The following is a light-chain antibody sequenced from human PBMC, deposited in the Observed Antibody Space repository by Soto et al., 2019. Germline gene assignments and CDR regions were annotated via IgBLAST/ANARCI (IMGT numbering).Light chain of an antibody. CDR1: SSNIGADFE. V-gene: IGLV1-40*01. J-gene: IGLJ7*01. CDR3: QSYDTSLSGPV. Sequence: QSVLTQPPSVSGAPGLRVTISCTGSSSNIGADFEVHWYQQLPGTAPKLLTYGNNNRPSGVPDRFSGSKSGTSASLAITGLQAEDEADYYCQSYDTSLSGPVFGGGTQLTVL. CDR2: GNN.